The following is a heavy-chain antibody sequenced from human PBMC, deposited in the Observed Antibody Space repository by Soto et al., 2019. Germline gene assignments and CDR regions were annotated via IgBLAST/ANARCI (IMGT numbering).Heavy chain of an antibody. J-gene: IGHJ6*02. CDR1: GGSISSDDYY. V-gene: IGHV4-30-4*01. CDR3: ARGEGYALDV. CDR2: MYYSGST. D-gene: IGHD1-26*01. Sequence: QVQLQESGPGLVKPSQTLSLTCTVSGGSISSDDYYWSWIRQPPGKGLEWIAYMYYSGSTYYDPPLKSRVAISVDTSKTQFSLKLSSVTAADTAVYYCARGEGYALDVWGQGTTVTVSS.